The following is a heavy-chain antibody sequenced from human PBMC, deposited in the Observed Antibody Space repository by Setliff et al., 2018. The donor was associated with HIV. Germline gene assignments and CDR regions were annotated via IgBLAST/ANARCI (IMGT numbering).Heavy chain of an antibody. D-gene: IGHD2-15*01. V-gene: IGHV1-69*05. J-gene: IGHJ6*02. Sequence: SVKVSCKTSGDTLSIHPISWVRRAPGKGLDWMGGIIPAVGTANYAQKFQDRVTITTDEATTTVFMGLTGLRSEDPAVYYCAREGLLGTSVGGAYWSHXMDVXGQGTTVTVSS. CDR1: GDTLSIHP. CDR3: AREGLLGTSVGGAYWSHXMDV. CDR2: IIPAVGTA.